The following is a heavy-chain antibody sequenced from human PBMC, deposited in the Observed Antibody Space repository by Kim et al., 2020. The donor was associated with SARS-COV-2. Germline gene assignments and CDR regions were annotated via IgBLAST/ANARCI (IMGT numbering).Heavy chain of an antibody. CDR2: IVPIFGTT. J-gene: IGHJ6*02. D-gene: IGHD3-9*01. CDR1: GDTFNKCA. V-gene: IGHV1-69*13. Sequence: SVKVSCKASGDTFNKCAFSWVRQAPGQGLEWMGGIVPIFGTTNYAQKFQDRVTVTGDESTSTAYMELRNLRSEDTAVYFCARGLGFLFFDRLLYPETDFFGLDVWGQGTTVTVSS. CDR3: ARGLGFLFFDRLLYPETDFFGLDV.